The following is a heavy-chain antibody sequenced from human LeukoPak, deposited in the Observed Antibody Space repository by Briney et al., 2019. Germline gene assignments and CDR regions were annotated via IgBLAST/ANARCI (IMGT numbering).Heavy chain of an antibody. CDR3: ARLRVRGWYENAFDI. Sequence: SETLSLTCTVSGDSISTYYWSWIRQPPGKGLEWIGYIYYSGSTNYNPSLKSRVTISVDTSKNQFSLKLSSVTAADTAVYYCARLRVRGWYENAFDIWGQGTMVTVSS. CDR2: IYYSGST. J-gene: IGHJ3*02. CDR1: GDSISTYY. V-gene: IGHV4-59*08. D-gene: IGHD6-19*01.